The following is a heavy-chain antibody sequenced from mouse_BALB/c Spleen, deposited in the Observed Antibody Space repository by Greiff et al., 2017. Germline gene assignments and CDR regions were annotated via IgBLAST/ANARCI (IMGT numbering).Heavy chain of an antibody. CDR1: GFTFSSFG. CDR2: ISSGSSTI. V-gene: IGHV5-17*02. D-gene: IGHD2-1*01. CDR3: AREGLYGNYAWFAY. J-gene: IGHJ3*01. Sequence: EVMLVESGGGLVQPGGSRKLSCAASGFTFSSFGMHWVRQAPEKGLEWVAYISSGSSTIYYADTVKGRFTISRDNPKNTLFLQMTSLRSEDTAMYYCAREGLYGNYAWFAYWGQGTLVTVSA.